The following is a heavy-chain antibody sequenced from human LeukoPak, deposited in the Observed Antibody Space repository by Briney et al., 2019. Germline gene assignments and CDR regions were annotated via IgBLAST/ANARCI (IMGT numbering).Heavy chain of an antibody. Sequence: GGSLRLSCAASGFTFSSYSMSWFRQAPGKGLEWVSSISTGSSYIYYADSVKGRFTISRDNAKNSLYLQMNSLRAEDTAVYYCARVWTGSTYYMDVWGKGTTVTVSS. CDR3: ARVWTGSTYYMDV. J-gene: IGHJ6*03. D-gene: IGHD1-7*01. CDR2: ISTGSSYI. CDR1: GFTFSSYS. V-gene: IGHV3-21*01.